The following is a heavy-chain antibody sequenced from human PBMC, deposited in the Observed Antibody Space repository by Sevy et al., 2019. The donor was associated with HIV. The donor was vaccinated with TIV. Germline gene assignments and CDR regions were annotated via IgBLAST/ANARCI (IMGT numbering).Heavy chain of an antibody. CDR2: IKQDGSEK. Sequence: GGSLRLSCAASGFTFTSYWMSWVRQAPGKGLEWVANIKQDGSEKYYVDSVKGRFTISRDNAKNSLYLQMNSLRAEDTAVYYCASSAYYDSSGPDPFDIWGQGTMVTVSS. V-gene: IGHV3-7*03. J-gene: IGHJ3*02. D-gene: IGHD3-22*01. CDR3: ASSAYYDSSGPDPFDI. CDR1: GFTFTSYW.